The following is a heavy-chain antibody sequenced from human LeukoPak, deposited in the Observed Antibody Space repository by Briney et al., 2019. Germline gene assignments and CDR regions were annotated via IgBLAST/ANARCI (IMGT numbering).Heavy chain of an antibody. Sequence: PGGSLRLSCAASGFTFSSYAMSWVRQAPGKALEWVSAISGSGGSTYYADSVKGRFTISRDNSKNTLYLQMNSLRAEDTAVYYCAKDPTYGSGSYSCYFDYWGQGTLVTVSS. J-gene: IGHJ4*02. D-gene: IGHD3-10*01. CDR3: AKDPTYGSGSYSCYFDY. CDR2: ISGSGGST. CDR1: GFTFSSYA. V-gene: IGHV3-23*01.